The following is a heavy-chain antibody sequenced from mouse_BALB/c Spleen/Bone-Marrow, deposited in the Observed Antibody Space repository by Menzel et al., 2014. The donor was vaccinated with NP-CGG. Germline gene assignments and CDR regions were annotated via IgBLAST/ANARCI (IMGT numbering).Heavy chain of an antibody. CDR2: IDPASGNT. V-gene: IGHV14-3*02. J-gene: IGHJ2*01. Sequence: VQLQQSGAELVKPGASVKLSCTASGFNIKDTYMHWVKQRPEQGLEWNGRIDPASGNTKYDPKFQGKATITADTSSNTAYLQLNSLTSEDTAVYYCARYYYGTRYYFDYWGQGTTLTVSS. CDR3: ARYYYGTRYYFDY. D-gene: IGHD1-1*01. CDR1: GFNIKDTY.